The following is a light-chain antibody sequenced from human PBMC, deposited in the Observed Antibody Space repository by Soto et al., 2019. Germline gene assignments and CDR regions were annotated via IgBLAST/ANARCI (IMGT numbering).Light chain of an antibody. Sequence: EIVLTQSPGTLSLSPGERATLSCRASQSVSANSLAWYQQKPGQAPRLLIYGASSRATGIPARVSGSGSGADFTLSISRLEPEDFAIYYCQQYGSSPYTFGQGTKLAIK. CDR2: GAS. V-gene: IGKV3-20*01. CDR1: QSVSANS. J-gene: IGKJ2*01. CDR3: QQYGSSPYT.